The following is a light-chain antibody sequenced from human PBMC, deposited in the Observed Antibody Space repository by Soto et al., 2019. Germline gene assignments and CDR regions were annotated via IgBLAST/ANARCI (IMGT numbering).Light chain of an antibody. J-gene: IGKJ1*01. V-gene: IGKV4-1*01. CDR2: WAS. CDR1: QSVLYSSNNKNY. CDR3: QQYYSTPRT. Sequence: DIVMTQSPDSLAVSLGERATINCKSSQSVLYSSNNKNYLAWYQQKPGQPPKLLIYWASTRESGVPARCSGSGAGTDSNLTISSLQAEDVVVYYCQQYYSTPRTFGQGTKVEIK.